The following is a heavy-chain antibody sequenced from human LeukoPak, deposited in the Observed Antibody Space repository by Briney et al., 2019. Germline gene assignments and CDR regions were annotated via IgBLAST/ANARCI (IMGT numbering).Heavy chain of an antibody. J-gene: IGHJ4*02. CDR3: ARERDSGSSPPYCFDY. CDR1: GFTFSSYG. Sequence: GGSLRLSCAASGFTFSSYGMHWVRQAPGKGLEWVAFIRYDGSNKYYADSVKGRFTISSDNSKNTLYLQMNSLRAEDTAVYYCARERDSGSSPPYCFDYWGQGTLVTVSS. V-gene: IGHV3-30*02. D-gene: IGHD1-26*01. CDR2: IRYDGSNK.